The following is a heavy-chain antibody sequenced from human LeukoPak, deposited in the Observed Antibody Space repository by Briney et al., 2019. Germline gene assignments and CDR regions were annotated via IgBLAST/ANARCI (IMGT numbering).Heavy chain of an antibody. CDR3: AREEWEAGFDR. CDR2: ISSSGSTI. D-gene: IGHD1-26*01. V-gene: IGHV3-48*01. Sequence: GGSLRLSCAASGFTFSSYSMNWVRQAPGKGLEWVSYISSSGSTIYYADSVKGRFTISRDNAKNSLYLQMNSLRAEDTAVYYCAREEWEAGFDRWGQGTLVTVSS. CDR1: GFTFSSYS. J-gene: IGHJ5*02.